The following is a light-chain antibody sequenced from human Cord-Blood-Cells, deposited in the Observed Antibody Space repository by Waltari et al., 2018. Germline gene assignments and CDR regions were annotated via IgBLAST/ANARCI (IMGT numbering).Light chain of an antibody. CDR2: KAS. CDR1: PSISSW. V-gene: IGKV1-5*03. CDR3: QQYNSYVT. J-gene: IGKJ1*01. Sequence: DIQMTQSPSTLSASVGDRVTIACRASPSISSWLAWYQQKPGKAPKLLIYKASSLESGVPSRFSGSGSGTEFTLTVSSLQPDDFATYYCQQYNSYVTFGQGTKVEIK.